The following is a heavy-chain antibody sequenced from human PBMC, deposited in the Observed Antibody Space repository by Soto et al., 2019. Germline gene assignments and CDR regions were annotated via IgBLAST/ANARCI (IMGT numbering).Heavy chain of an antibody. D-gene: IGHD6-19*01. V-gene: IGHV4-39*02. Sequence: PSLTLSHTCTVAGGCISSSSYYWGWIRQPPGKGLEWIGSIYYSGSTYYNPSLKSRVTISVDTSKNQFSLKLSSVTAADTAVYYCARDPNSSGWINAFDVWGQGTMVTGSS. CDR1: GGCISSSSYY. CDR3: ARDPNSSGWINAFDV. CDR2: IYYSGST. J-gene: IGHJ3*01.